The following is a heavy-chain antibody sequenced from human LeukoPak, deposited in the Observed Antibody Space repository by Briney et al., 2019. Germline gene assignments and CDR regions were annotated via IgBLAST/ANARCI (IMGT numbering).Heavy chain of an antibody. V-gene: IGHV3-7*03. CDR2: IKEDGSEK. Sequence: GGSLRLSCAASGFIFSNYGMNWVRQAPGRGLEWVANIKEDGSEKYYVDSVKGRFTISRDNTKNSLYLQMNSLRAEDTAVYYCARDRALVFWGQGTLVTVSS. CDR1: GFIFSNYG. D-gene: IGHD2-15*01. CDR3: ARDRALVF. J-gene: IGHJ4*02.